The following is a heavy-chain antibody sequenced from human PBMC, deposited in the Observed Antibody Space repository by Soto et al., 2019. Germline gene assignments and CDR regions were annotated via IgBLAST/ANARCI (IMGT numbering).Heavy chain of an antibody. CDR1: GFYFNNYG. CDR2: VSKSDYT. CDR3: AREDRIKIPAESDY. Sequence: GGSLRLSCEVSGFYFNNYGINWVRQAPGKGLEWVSSVSKSDYTYYSDSVKGRFTISRDNAKNSVSLQMNSLRAEDTAVYYCAREDRIKIPAESDYWGQGTLVTVSS. J-gene: IGHJ4*02. V-gene: IGHV3-21*01. D-gene: IGHD2-2*01.